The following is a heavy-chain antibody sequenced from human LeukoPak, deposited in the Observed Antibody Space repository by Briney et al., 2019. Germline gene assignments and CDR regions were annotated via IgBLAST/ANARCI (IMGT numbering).Heavy chain of an antibody. V-gene: IGHV4-59*01. CDR3: ARGPMVRRVIKLDY. J-gene: IGHJ4*02. Sequence: TSETLSLTCTVSGGSISSYYWSWIRQPPGKGLEWIGFIYYSGSTNYNPSLMGRVTISIDTSKNQFSLKLSSVTAADMAVYYCARGPMVRRVIKLDYWGQGTLVTVSS. D-gene: IGHD3-10*01. CDR2: IYYSGST. CDR1: GGSISSYY.